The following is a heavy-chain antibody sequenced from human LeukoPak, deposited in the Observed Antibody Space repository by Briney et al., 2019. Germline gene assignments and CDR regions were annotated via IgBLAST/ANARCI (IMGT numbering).Heavy chain of an antibody. CDR2: IYYSGST. J-gene: IGHJ6*04. D-gene: IGHD5-18*01. CDR3: ARGDSYGPYYYYGMDV. V-gene: IGHV4-34*09. Sequence: PSETLSLTCAVYGGSFSGYYWSWIRQPPGKGLEWIGYIYYSGSTYYNPSLKSRVTISVDTSKNQFSLKLSSVTAADTAVYYCARGDSYGPYYYYGMDVWGKGTTVTVSS. CDR1: GGSFSGYY.